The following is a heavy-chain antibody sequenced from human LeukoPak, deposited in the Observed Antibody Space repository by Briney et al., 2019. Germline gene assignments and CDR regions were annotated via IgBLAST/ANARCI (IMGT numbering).Heavy chain of an antibody. V-gene: IGHV3-30*02. J-gene: IGHJ4*02. CDR2: IRYDGSNK. Sequence: PGGSLRLSCAASGFTFSSYGMHWVRQAPGKGLEWVAFIRYDGSNKYYADSVKGRFTISRDNSKNTLYLQMNSLRAEDTAVYYCAKDNYDSWSGYYPIFDYWGQGTLVTVSS. D-gene: IGHD3-3*01. CDR1: GFTFSSYG. CDR3: AKDNYDSWSGYYPIFDY.